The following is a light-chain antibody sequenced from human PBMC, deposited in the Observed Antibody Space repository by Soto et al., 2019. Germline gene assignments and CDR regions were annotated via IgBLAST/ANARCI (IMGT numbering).Light chain of an antibody. CDR3: SSDSNLYTLG. CDR2: EVS. Sequence: QSALTQPASVSGSPGQSITISCTGTSSDIGSFNYVSWYQQPPDKAPKLIIYEVSNRPSRGSNRFSGSKSGNTASLTISGLQPEDGADYYCSSDSNLYTLGFGGGTKVTVL. V-gene: IGLV2-14*01. J-gene: IGLJ2*01. CDR1: SSDIGSFNY.